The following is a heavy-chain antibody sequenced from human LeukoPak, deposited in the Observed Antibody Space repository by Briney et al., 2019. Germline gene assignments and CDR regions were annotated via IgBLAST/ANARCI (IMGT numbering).Heavy chain of an antibody. CDR1: GGSFSGYY. CDR2: INHSGST. CDR3: ARGGYYYDSSGYYPDAFDI. Sequence: SETQSLTCAVYGGSFSGYYWSWIRQPPGKGLECIGEINHSGSTNYNPSLKSRVTISVDTSKNQFSLKLSSVTAADTAVYYCARGGYYYDSSGYYPDAFDIWGQGTMVTVSS. V-gene: IGHV4-34*01. D-gene: IGHD3-22*01. J-gene: IGHJ3*02.